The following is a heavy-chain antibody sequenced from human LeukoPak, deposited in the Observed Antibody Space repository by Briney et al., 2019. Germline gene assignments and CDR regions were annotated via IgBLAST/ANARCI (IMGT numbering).Heavy chain of an antibody. Sequence: PSETLSLTCTVSGGSISSYYWSWIRQAPGKGLEWIGNIYYSGSTNYNPSLKSRVTVSVDTSKNQFSLKLSSVTAADTAVYYCARCMGGYSGYAVVNWGQGTLVTVSS. CDR1: GGSISSYY. CDR2: IYYSGST. D-gene: IGHD5-12*01. CDR3: ARCMGGYSGYAVVN. V-gene: IGHV4-59*08. J-gene: IGHJ4*02.